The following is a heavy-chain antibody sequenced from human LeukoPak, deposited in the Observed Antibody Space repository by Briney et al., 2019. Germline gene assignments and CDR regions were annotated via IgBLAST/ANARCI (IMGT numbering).Heavy chain of an antibody. V-gene: IGHV4-30-4*08. CDR1: GGSISSGDYY. D-gene: IGHD3-3*01. CDR3: ARAEKTYYDFWSGYKGYYYYYMDV. CDR2: IYYSGSP. J-gene: IGHJ6*03. Sequence: SQTLSLTCTVSGGSISSGDYYWSWIRQPPGKGLEWIGYIYYSGSPYYNPSLKSRVTISVDTSKNQFSLKLSSVTAADTAVYYCARAEKTYYDFWSGYKGYYYYYMDVWGKGTTVTVSS.